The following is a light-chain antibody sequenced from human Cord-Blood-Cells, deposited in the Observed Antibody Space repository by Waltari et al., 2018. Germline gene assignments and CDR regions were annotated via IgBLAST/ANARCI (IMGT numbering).Light chain of an antibody. J-gene: IGKJ4*01. CDR3: QQYNSFT. CDR1: QSISSW. V-gene: IGKV1-5*01. Sequence: DIQMTQSPSTLSASVGDRVTITCRASQSISSWLAWYQQKPGKAPKLLIYDASSLESGVPSRFSGSGSGTEFILTISSLQPDDFATYYCQQYNSFTFGGGTKVEIK. CDR2: DAS.